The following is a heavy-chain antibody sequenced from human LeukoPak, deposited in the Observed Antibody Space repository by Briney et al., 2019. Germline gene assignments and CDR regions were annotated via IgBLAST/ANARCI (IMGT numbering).Heavy chain of an antibody. V-gene: IGHV3-11*01. CDR2: ISSSGSAI. J-gene: IGHJ4*02. D-gene: IGHD3-16*01. CDR3: ARDSLFATTSGGSDY. Sequence: PGGSLRLSCAASGFTFSDYYMSWIRQAPGKGLEWVSYISSSGSAICYADSVKGRFTISRDNAKNSLYLQMNSLRAEDTAVYYCARDSLFATTSGGSDYWGQGTLVTVSS. CDR1: GFTFSDYY.